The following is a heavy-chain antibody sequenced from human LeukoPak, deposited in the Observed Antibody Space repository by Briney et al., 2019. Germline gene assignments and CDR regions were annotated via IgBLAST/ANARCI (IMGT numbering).Heavy chain of an antibody. J-gene: IGHJ5*02. Sequence: SETLSLTCAVYGGSFSGYYLSWIRQPPGKGLEWIGEINHSGSTNYNPSLKSRVTISVDTSKNQFFLKLSSVTAADTAVYYCARGPWFDPWGQGTLVTVSS. V-gene: IGHV4-34*01. CDR3: ARGPWFDP. CDR2: INHSGST. CDR1: GGSFSGYY.